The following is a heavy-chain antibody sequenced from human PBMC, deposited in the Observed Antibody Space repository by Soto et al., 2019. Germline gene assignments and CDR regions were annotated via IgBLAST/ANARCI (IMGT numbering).Heavy chain of an antibody. Sequence: PSETLSLTCTVSGGSISSYYWSWIRQPPGKGLEWIGYIYYSGITDYNPSLKSRVTISVDTSKNQFSLKPSSVTAADTAVYYCARRYGSAFDIWGQGTMVTVSS. J-gene: IGHJ3*02. CDR2: IYYSGIT. CDR3: ARRYGSAFDI. CDR1: GGSISSYY. V-gene: IGHV4-59*01. D-gene: IGHD3-10*01.